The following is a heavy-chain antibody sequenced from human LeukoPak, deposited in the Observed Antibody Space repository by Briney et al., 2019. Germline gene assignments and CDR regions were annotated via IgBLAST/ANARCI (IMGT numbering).Heavy chain of an antibody. CDR3: SRENGAFSPFGY. V-gene: IGHV4-4*02. CDR2: IHLSGRT. J-gene: IGHJ4*02. CDR1: GGSITTTSW. Sequence: SGTLSLTCGVSGGSITTTSWWSWVRQPPGQGLEWIGEIHLSGRTNYNPSLNSRVTLALDTSKNHLSLSLTSVTAADTAVYYCSRENGAFSPFGYWGQGTLVTVPS. D-gene: IGHD2-8*01.